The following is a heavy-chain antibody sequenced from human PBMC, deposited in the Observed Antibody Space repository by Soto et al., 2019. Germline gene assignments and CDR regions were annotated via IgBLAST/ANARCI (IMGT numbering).Heavy chain of an antibody. Sequence: GGSLRLSCAVSGFTISSYWMHWVRQAPGKGPVWVSRINNDGTTTTYADSVKGRFTISRDNAKNTLYLQMNSLSAEDTAVYYCASCTGGNCYRGFQHWGQGTLVTVSS. J-gene: IGHJ1*01. CDR1: GFTISSYW. D-gene: IGHD2-15*01. V-gene: IGHV3-74*01. CDR2: INNDGTTT. CDR3: ASCTGGNCYRGFQH.